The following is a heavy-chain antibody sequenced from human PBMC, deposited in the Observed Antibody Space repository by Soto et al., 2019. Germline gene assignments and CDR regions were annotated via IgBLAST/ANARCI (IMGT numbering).Heavy chain of an antibody. J-gene: IGHJ6*02. CDR1: GGTFSTSA. D-gene: IGHD5-12*01. CDR3: ARDKDRLQLGGTYYYFLDV. Sequence: QVQLEQSGAEVKKPGSSVKVSCKASGGTFSTSAISWVRQAPGQGLEWMGGFIPIFPTPDYAHKFQGRLNITDDESASPASMQLRGLQSDDTAVYYCARDKDRLQLGGTYYYFLDVWGQGNTVTVSS. CDR2: FIPIFPTP. V-gene: IGHV1-69*12.